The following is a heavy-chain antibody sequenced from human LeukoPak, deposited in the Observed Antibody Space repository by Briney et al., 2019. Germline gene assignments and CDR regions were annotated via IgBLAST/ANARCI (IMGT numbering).Heavy chain of an antibody. D-gene: IGHD1-26*01. CDR2: INPNSGGT. Sequence: ASVKVSCKASGYTFTAYYMHWVRQAPGQGLEWMGWINPNSGGTKYAQKFEGRVTMTRDTSISTAYMELSRLRSDDTAVYYCARDTRSEVGAGAFDYWGQGNLVTVSS. J-gene: IGHJ4*02. CDR1: GYTFTAYY. V-gene: IGHV1-2*02. CDR3: ARDTRSEVGAGAFDY.